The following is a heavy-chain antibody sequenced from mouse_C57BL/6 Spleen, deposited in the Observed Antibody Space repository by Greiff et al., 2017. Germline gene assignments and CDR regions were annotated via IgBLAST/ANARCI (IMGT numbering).Heavy chain of an antibody. D-gene: IGHD2-5*01. CDR2: IYPGDGDT. J-gene: IGHJ3*01. Sequence: VQLKESGPELVKPGASVKISCKASGYAFSSSWMNWVKQRPGKGLEWIGRIYPGDGDTNYNGKFKGKATLTADKSSSTAYMQLSSLTSEDSAVYFCAREGTYSNYDWFAYWGQGTLVTVSA. CDR1: GYAFSSSW. CDR3: AREGTYSNYDWFAY. V-gene: IGHV1-82*01.